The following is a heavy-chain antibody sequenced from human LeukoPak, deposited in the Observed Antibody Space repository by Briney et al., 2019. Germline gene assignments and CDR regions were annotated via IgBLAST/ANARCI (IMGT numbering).Heavy chain of an antibody. CDR2: LYTDGST. CDR3: ARGIAAAGDY. J-gene: IGHJ4*02. V-gene: IGHV3-66*01. Sequence: PGGSLRLSCAASGFAVSTYYMNWVRQAPGKGLEWVSLLYTDGSTYYADSVRGRFTISRDSSKNTLFLQMNNLRAEDTAVYYCARGIAAAGDYWGQGTLVTVSS. CDR1: GFAVSTYY. D-gene: IGHD6-13*01.